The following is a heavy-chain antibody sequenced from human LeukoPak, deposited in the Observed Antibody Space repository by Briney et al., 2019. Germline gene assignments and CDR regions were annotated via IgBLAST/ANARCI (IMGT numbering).Heavy chain of an antibody. CDR2: INPNSGGT. J-gene: IGHJ4*02. CDR3: ARDYRGSSWYD. V-gene: IGHV1-2*02. D-gene: IGHD6-13*01. Sequence: AASVKVSCKASGYTFTGYYMHWVRQAPGQGLEWMGWINPNSGGTNYAQKFQGRVTMTRDTSTSTVYMELSSLRSEDTAVYYCARDYRGSSWYDWGQGTLVTVSS. CDR1: GYTFTGYY.